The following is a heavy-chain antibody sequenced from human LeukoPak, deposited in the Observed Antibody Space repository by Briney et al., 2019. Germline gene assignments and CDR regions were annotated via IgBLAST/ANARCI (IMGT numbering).Heavy chain of an antibody. D-gene: IGHD3-10*01. CDR1: GFTFITFG. Sequence: PGGSLRLSCAASGFTFITFGMNWVRQAPGKGLEWVSSISSGSSSIHYADSVKGRFTISRDNAENSLYLDMNNLRAEDTAIYFCARVTNYFYYMDVWGKGTKVTVSS. CDR3: ARVTNYFYYMDV. V-gene: IGHV3-21*01. J-gene: IGHJ6*03. CDR2: ISSGSSSI.